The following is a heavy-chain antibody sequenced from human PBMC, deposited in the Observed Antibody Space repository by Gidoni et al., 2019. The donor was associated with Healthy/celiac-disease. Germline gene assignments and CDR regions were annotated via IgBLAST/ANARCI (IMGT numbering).Heavy chain of an antibody. CDR2: IIPIFGTA. CDR1: GGTFSSSA. CDR3: ARDAPYWQTRRVRPRGYYYYYYGMDV. V-gene: IGHV1-69*01. D-gene: IGHD3-10*02. J-gene: IGHJ6*02. Sequence: QVQLVQSGAEVKKPGSSVKVSCKASGGTFSSSAISWVRQAPGQGLEWMGGIIPIFGTANYAQKFQGRVTITADESTSTAYMELSSLRSEDTAVYYCARDAPYWQTRRVRPRGYYYYYYGMDVWGQGTTVTVSS.